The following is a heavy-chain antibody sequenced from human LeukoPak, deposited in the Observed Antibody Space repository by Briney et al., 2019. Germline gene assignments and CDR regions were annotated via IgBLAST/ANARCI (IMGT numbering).Heavy chain of an antibody. CDR3: ATSSGELLGREFDY. CDR1: GYTLTVLS. CDR2: FDPEDDET. D-gene: IGHD1-26*01. Sequence: AAVKVSCKVSGYTLTVLSMHWVRQAPGKGLEWMGGFDPEDDETIYAEKFQGRVTMTEDTSIETAYMELSSLRSEDTAVYYCATSSGELLGREFDYWGQGTLVTVSS. V-gene: IGHV1-24*01. J-gene: IGHJ4*02.